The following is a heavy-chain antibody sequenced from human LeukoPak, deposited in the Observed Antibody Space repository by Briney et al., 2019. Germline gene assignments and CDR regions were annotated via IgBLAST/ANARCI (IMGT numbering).Heavy chain of an antibody. CDR1: GGSISSGSYY. Sequence: PSETLSLTCTVSGGSISSGSYYWSWIRQPAGKGLEWIGRIYTSGSTNYNPSLKSRVTISVDTSKNQFSLKLSSVTAADTAVYYCARGLEPRRPMDVWGKGTTVTVSS. CDR3: ARGLEPRRPMDV. D-gene: IGHD3-3*01. V-gene: IGHV4-61*02. J-gene: IGHJ6*03. CDR2: IYTSGST.